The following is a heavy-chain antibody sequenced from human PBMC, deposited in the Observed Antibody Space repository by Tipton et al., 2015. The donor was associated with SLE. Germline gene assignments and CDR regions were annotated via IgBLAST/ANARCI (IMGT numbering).Heavy chain of an antibody. D-gene: IGHD3-10*01. V-gene: IGHV3-74*01. CDR2: INSDGSST. CDR3: ARGGGVQGVDAFDI. CDR1: GFTFSSYW. J-gene: IGHJ3*02. Sequence: SLRLSCAASGFTFSSYWMHWVRQAPGRGLVWVSRINSDGSSTSYADSVKGRFTISRDNAKNTLYLQMNRLRAEDTAVYYCARGGGVQGVDAFDIWGQGTMVTVSS.